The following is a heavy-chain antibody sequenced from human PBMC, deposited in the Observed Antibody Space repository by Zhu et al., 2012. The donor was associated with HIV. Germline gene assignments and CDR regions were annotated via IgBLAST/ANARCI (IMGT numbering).Heavy chain of an antibody. J-gene: IGHJ4*02. CDR3: ARRGPKLPFDY. CDR2: IYYSGST. D-gene: IGHD2-15*01. CDR1: GGSISSSSYY. Sequence: QVQLQESGPGLVKPSETLSLTCTVSGGSISSSSYYWGWIRQPPGKGLEWIGSIYYSGSTYYDPSLKSRVTISVDTSKNQFSLKLSSVTAADTAVYYCARRGPKLPFDYWGQGPGXRLL. V-gene: IGHV4-39*01.